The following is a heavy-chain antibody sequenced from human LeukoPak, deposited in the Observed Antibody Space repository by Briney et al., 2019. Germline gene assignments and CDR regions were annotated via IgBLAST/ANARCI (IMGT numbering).Heavy chain of an antibody. V-gene: IGHV3-74*01. CDR1: GFTFNNYW. D-gene: IGHD2-2*01. CDR2: INTDGRTT. Sequence: PGGSLRLSCAASGFTFNNYWIHWVRQAPGKGLVWVSRINTDGRTTTYADSVKGRFTISRDNAKNTVHLQMNSLRAEDTAVYYCARGLLSCSSTSCYVDYWGQGTLVTVSS. J-gene: IGHJ4*02. CDR3: ARGLLSCSSTSCYVDY.